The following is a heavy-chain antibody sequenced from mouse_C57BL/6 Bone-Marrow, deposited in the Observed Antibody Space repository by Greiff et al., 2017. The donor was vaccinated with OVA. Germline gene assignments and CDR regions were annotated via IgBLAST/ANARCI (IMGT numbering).Heavy chain of an antibody. CDR1: GFSLTSYG. D-gene: IGHD1-1*01. J-gene: IGHJ1*03. Sequence: VQLQQSGPGLVQPSQSLSITCTVSGFSLTSYGVHWVRQSPGKGLEWLGVIWRGGSTDYNAAFMSRLSITKDNSKSQVFFKMNSLQADDTAIYYCAKSEGFITTVDWYFDVWGTGTTVTVSS. CDR3: AKSEGFITTVDWYFDV. CDR2: IWRGGST. V-gene: IGHV2-5*01.